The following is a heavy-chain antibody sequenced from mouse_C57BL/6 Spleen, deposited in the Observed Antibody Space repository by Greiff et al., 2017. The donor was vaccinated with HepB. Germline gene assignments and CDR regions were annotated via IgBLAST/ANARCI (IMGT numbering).Heavy chain of an antibody. CDR1: GYTFTSYW. CDR2: INPSSGYT. D-gene: IGHD2-1*01. Sequence: VQLQQPGAELVKPGASVKLSCKASGYTFTSYWMHWVKQRPGQGLEWIGNINPSSGYTKYNQKFKDKATLTADKSSSTAYMQLSSLTYEDSAVYYCASSSYGTAWFAYWGQGTPVTVSA. J-gene: IGHJ3*01. CDR3: ASSSYGTAWFAY. V-gene: IGHV1-7*01.